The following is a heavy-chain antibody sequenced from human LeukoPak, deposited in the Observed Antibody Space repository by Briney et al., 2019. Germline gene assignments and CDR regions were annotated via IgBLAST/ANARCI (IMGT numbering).Heavy chain of an antibody. CDR1: GGSISSYY. J-gene: IGHJ2*01. CDR3: ARDLWIDYGDYWYFDL. V-gene: IGHV4-59*01. D-gene: IGHD4-17*01. Sequence: SETLSLTCTVSGGSISSYYWSWIRQPPGKGLEWIGYIYYSGSTNHNPSLKSRVTISVDTSKNQFSLKLSSVTAADTAVYYCARDLWIDYGDYWYFDLWGRGTLVTVSS. CDR2: IYYSGST.